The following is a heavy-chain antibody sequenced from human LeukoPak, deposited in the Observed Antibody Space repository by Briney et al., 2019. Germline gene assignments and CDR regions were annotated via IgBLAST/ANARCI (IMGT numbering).Heavy chain of an antibody. CDR1: GFTFSSYT. CDR3: ARALTTLTYEGY. V-gene: IGHV3-21*01. J-gene: IGHJ4*02. D-gene: IGHD1-1*01. Sequence: PGGSLRLSCAASGFTFSSYTMHWIRQAPGEGLEWVSSISGSNSYIFYADSVKGRFTVSRDNAKDSLYLQMNSLRAEDTAVYYCARALTTLTYEGYWGQGTLVTVSS. CDR2: ISGSNSYI.